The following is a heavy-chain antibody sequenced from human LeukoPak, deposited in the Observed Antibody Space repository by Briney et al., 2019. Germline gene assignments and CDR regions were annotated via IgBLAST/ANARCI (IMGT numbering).Heavy chain of an antibody. J-gene: IGHJ6*03. CDR1: GYTFTGYY. D-gene: IGHD3-10*01. CDR2: INPNSGGT. V-gene: IGHV1-2*02. Sequence: GASVTVSCKASGYTFTGYYMHWVRQAPGQGLEWMGWINPNSGGTNYAQKFQGRVTMTRDTSISTAYRELSRLRSDDTAVYYCARVPIAVRGVGYYYMDVWGKGTTVTVSS. CDR3: ARVPIAVRGVGYYYMDV.